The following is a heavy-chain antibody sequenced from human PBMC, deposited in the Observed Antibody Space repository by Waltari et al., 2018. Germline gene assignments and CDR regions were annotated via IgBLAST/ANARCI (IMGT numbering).Heavy chain of an antibody. CDR2: IQCSGKP. J-gene: IGHJ4*02. CDR3: ARDRGRGLYLDS. D-gene: IGHD2-15*01. CDR1: GEPLSGSYW. Sequence: QVQMQESGPGLVKPSGTLSVPCGVSGEPLSGSYWWGWGRQPPGKGLEWVGQIQCSGKPNSNPSRESRVPVSRDTSNNQFSLKLTSATAADTAVYYCARDRGRGLYLDSWGQGTLVTVSP. V-gene: IGHV4-4*02.